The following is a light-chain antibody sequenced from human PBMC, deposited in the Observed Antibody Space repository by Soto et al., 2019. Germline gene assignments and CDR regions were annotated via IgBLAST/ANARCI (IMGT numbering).Light chain of an antibody. CDR1: NIRSKS. V-gene: IGLV3-21*02. Sequence: SYELTQPPSVSVAPGQTARITCGGNNIRSKSVHWYHQKPGQAPVLVVYDDSDRPSGIPERFSGSKSENTATLTINSVEAGDEADYYCQVWDSSGDRPGKVFGGGTKLTVL. CDR3: QVWDSSGDRPGKV. J-gene: IGLJ2*01. CDR2: DDS.